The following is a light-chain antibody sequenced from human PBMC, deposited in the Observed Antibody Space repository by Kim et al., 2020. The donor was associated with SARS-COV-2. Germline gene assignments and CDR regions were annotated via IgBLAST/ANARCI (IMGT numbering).Light chain of an antibody. V-gene: IGKV1-5*03. CDR3: QQYNSYAYT. CDR1: QSISSW. CDR2: KAS. Sequence: SASVGDSVTITCRASQSISSWLAWYQQKPGKAPKLLIYKASSLESGVPSRFSGSGSGTEFTLTISSLQPDDFATYYCQQYNSYAYTLGQGTKLEI. J-gene: IGKJ2*01.